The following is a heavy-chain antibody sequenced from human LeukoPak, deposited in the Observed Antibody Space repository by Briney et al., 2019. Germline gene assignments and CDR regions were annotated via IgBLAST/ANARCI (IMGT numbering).Heavy chain of an antibody. CDR3: AKAGGSGYYFDAFDI. CDR2: ISWNSGSV. J-gene: IGHJ3*02. D-gene: IGHD3-22*01. Sequence: GRSLRLSCAASGFTFDDYAMHWVRQAPGKGLEWVSTISWNSGSVGYADPVKGRFTISRDNAKNFLYLQMNSLRAEDTALYYCAKAGGSGYYFDAFDIWGQGTMVTVSS. V-gene: IGHV3-9*01. CDR1: GFTFDDYA.